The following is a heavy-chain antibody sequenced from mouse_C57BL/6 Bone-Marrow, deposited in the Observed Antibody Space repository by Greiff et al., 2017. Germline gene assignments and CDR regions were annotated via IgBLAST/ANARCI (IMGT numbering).Heavy chain of an antibody. D-gene: IGHD2-4*01. V-gene: IGHV1-82*01. CDR2: IYPGDGDT. Sequence: QVQLKESGPELVKPGASVKISCKASGYAFSSSWMNWVKQRPGKGLEWIGRIYPGDGDTNYNGKFKGKATLTEDKSSSTAYMQLSSLTSEDSAVYFCARSTMITEYYLDYWGQGTTLTVSS. CDR1: GYAFSSSW. CDR3: ARSTMITEYYLDY. J-gene: IGHJ2*01.